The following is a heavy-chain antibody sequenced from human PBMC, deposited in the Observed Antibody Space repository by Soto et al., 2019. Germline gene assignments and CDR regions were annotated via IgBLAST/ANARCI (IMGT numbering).Heavy chain of an antibody. CDR3: AKRGGFVVATTNYFDY. CDR1: GFTFSDYA. V-gene: IGHV3-30*18. CDR2: ISYDGSDK. Sequence: PGGSLRLSCAASGFTFSDYAMHWVRQAPGKGPEWVAVISYDGSDKYYADSVKGRFSISRDGSKNTLYLQMDSLRIEDTAVYYCAKRGGFVVATTNYFDYWGHGTLVTVSS. D-gene: IGHD2-15*01. J-gene: IGHJ4*01.